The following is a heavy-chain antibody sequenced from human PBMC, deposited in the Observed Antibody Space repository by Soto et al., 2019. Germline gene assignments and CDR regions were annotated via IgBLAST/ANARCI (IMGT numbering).Heavy chain of an antibody. V-gene: IGHV3-21*01. J-gene: IGHJ4*02. CDR3: ARFGLVTFDC. CDR1: GFSFSTHA. Sequence: GGSLRLSCTASGFSFSTHAMSWVRQAPGKGLEWVASISPSGSYMYYGDSVKGRFTVSRDNAKNSLYLQMDSLRADDTAIYYCARFGLVTFDCWGQGTLVTVSS. CDR2: ISPSGSYM. D-gene: IGHD3-3*01.